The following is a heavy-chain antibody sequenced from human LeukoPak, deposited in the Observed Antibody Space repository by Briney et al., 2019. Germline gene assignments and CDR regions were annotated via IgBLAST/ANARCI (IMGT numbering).Heavy chain of an antibody. CDR2: IYTSGST. D-gene: IGHD3-3*01. J-gene: IGHJ5*02. CDR1: GGSISSGSYY. Sequence: SETLSLTCTVSGGSISSGSYYWSWIRQPAGKGLEWIGRIYTSGSTDYNPSLKSRVTISVDTSKNQFSLKLSSVTAADTAVYYCARDRIDYDFWSGYAYNWFDPWGQGTLVTVSS. V-gene: IGHV4-61*02. CDR3: ARDRIDYDFWSGYAYNWFDP.